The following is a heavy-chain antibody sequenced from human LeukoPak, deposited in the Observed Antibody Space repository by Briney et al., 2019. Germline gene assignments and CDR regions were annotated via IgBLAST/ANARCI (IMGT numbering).Heavy chain of an antibody. CDR3: AGPRFGELLYDY. V-gene: IGHV3-11*01. CDR2: ISSSGSTI. D-gene: IGHD3-10*01. CDR1: GFTFSDYY. J-gene: IGHJ4*02. Sequence: PGGSLRLSCAASGFTFSDYYMSWIRQAPGKGLEWVSYISSSGSTIYYADSVKGRFTISRDNSKNTLYLQMNSLRAEDTAVYYCAGPRFGELLYDYWGQGTLVTVSS.